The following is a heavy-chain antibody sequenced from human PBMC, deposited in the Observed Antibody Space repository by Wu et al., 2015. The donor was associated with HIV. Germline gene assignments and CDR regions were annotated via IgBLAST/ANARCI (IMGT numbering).Heavy chain of an antibody. D-gene: IGHD2-21*02. Sequence: QVRLVQSGAEVKKPGSSVKVSCRASGGTFTNNAVSWVRLAPGQGLEWMARIIPMSGTTNYAQKFQGRVTITADSITSTSYMEMRNLTSEDTATYYCARGGGMVTDNGYWFFDLWGRGSLVTVSS. J-gene: IGHJ2*01. CDR3: ARGGGMVTDNGYWFFDL. CDR2: IIPMSGTT. V-gene: IGHV1-69*13. CDR1: GGTFTNNA.